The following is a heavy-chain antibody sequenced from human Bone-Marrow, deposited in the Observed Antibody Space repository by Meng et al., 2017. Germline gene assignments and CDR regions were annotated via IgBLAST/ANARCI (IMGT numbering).Heavy chain of an antibody. J-gene: IGHJ6*02. Sequence: ASVKVSCKASGYTFTNYGISWVRQAPGQGLEWMGRINPNSGGTNYAQKFQGRVTMTRDTSISTAYMELSRLRSDDTAVYYCARDPSIAVAGFYGMDVWGQGTTVTVSS. D-gene: IGHD6-19*01. V-gene: IGHV1-2*06. CDR2: INPNSGGT. CDR3: ARDPSIAVAGFYGMDV. CDR1: GYTFTNYG.